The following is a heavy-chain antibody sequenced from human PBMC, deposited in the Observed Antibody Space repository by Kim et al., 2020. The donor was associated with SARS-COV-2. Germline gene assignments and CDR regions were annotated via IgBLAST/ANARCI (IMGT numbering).Heavy chain of an antibody. J-gene: IGHJ4*02. CDR3: ARPIYDSSGYYYRYYFDY. CDR1: GFSVNSNY. CDR2: VYSGGAI. D-gene: IGHD3-22*01. V-gene: IGHV3-66*02. Sequence: GGSLRLSCAASGFSVNSNYMSWVRQAPGKGLEWVSVVYSGGAIYYADSVKGRFTISRDVSKNTVYLQMNSLRAEDTAMYYCARPIYDSSGYYYRYYFDYWGQGTLVTVSS.